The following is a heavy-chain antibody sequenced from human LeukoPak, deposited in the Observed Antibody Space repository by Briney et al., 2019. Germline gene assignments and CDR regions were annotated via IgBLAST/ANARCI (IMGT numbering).Heavy chain of an antibody. CDR3: AGPMAHYYDSSGYYDY. Sequence: PSETLSLTCTVSGYSISSGYYWGWIRQPPGKGLEWIGEINHSGSTNYNPSLKSRVTISVDTSKNQFSLKLSSVTAADTAVYYCAGPMAHYYDSSGYYDYWGQGTLVTVSS. J-gene: IGHJ4*02. CDR1: GYSISSGYY. D-gene: IGHD3-22*01. V-gene: IGHV4-38-2*02. CDR2: INHSGST.